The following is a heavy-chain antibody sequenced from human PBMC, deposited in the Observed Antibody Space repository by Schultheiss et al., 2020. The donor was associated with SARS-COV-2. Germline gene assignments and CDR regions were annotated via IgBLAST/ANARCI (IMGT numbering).Heavy chain of an antibody. Sequence: GGSLRLSCAASGFTFSYYYMSGVRQAPGKGLECVSLIYSCSNTYCTDSMKGRFTISRDNSKNTLYLQMNSLRAEDTAVYYCARDFVAALGGRPYYYYYGMDVWGQGTTVTVSS. CDR3: ARDFVAALGGRPYYYYYGMDV. V-gene: IGHV3-53*01. J-gene: IGHJ6*02. CDR1: GFTFSYYY. D-gene: IGHD6-6*01. CDR2: IYSCSNT.